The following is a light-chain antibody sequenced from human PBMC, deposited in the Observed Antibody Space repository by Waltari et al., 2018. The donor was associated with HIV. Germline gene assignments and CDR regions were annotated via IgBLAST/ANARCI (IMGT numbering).Light chain of an antibody. CDR2: DVS. CDR3: SSYTSSSTYV. Sequence: QSALTQPASVAGSPGQSITLSCTGTTSDVGGYRYVLWYQQHPGKAPKLMIYDVSNRPSGVSNRFSGSKSGNTASLTISGLQAEDEADYYCSSYTSSSTYVFGTGTKVTVL. CDR1: TSDVGGYRY. J-gene: IGLJ1*01. V-gene: IGLV2-14*03.